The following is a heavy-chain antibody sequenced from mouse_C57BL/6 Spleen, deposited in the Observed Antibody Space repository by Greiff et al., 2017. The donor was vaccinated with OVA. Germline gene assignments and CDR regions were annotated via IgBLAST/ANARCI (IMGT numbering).Heavy chain of an antibody. V-gene: IGHV1-81*01. CDR1: GYTFTSYG. CDR3: ATYSNYGAMDY. D-gene: IGHD2-5*01. Sequence: QVQLKESGAELARPGASVKLSCKASGYTFTSYGISWVKQRTGQGLEWIGEIYPRSGNTYYNEKFKGKATLTADKSSSTAYMELRSLTSEDSAVYFCATYSNYGAMDYWGQGTSVTVSS. J-gene: IGHJ4*01. CDR2: IYPRSGNT.